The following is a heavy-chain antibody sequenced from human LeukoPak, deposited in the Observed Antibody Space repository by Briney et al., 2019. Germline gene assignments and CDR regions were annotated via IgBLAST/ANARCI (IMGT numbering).Heavy chain of an antibody. CDR1: SGSISSYY. V-gene: IGHV4-59*01. Sequence: SETLSLTCTVSSGSISSYYWSWIRQPPGKGLEWIGYIYYSGSTNYNPSLKSRVTISVDTSKNQFSLKLSSVTAADTAVYYCARDRIHYDSSGYDYWGQGTLVTVSS. CDR3: ARDRIHYDSSGYDY. J-gene: IGHJ4*02. D-gene: IGHD3-22*01. CDR2: IYYSGST.